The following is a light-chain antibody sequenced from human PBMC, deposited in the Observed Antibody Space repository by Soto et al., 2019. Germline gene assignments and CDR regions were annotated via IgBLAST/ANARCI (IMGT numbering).Light chain of an antibody. CDR2: DVS. CDR3: SSYTSGGNYV. V-gene: IGLV2-14*01. Sequence: QSVLTQPASVSGSPGQSITISCAGTSSDVGAYNSVSWYQQHPGKAPKLIIYDVSYRPSGVSNRFSGSKSGNTASLNISGLQAEDEADYYCSSYTSGGNYVFGTGTKVTVL. CDR1: SSDVGAYNS. J-gene: IGLJ1*01.